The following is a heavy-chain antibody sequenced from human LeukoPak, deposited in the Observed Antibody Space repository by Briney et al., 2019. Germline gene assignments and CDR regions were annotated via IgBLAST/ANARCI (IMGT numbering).Heavy chain of an antibody. J-gene: IGHJ6*03. V-gene: IGHV4-4*07. D-gene: IGHD3-10*01. CDR1: GGSISSYY. CDR3: ARSRLVRGVSYYYYMDV. Sequence: PSETLSLTCTVSGGSISSYYWNWIRQPAGKGLEWVGRIYTSGSTNYNPSLKSRVTMSVDTSKNQFSLKLSSVTAADTAVYYCARSRLVRGVSYYYYMDVWGKGTTVTISS. CDR2: IYTSGST.